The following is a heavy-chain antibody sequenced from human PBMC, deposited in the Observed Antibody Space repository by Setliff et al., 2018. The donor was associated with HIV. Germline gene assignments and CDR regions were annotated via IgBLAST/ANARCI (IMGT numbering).Heavy chain of an antibody. Sequence: SVKVSCKASGYTFTRNGISWVRQAPGQGLEWMGGIIPIFGTANYAQKFQGRVTITADESTSTAYMELSSLRSEDTAVYYCARVPTRGPGELSNFDYWGQGTLVTVSS. V-gene: IGHV1-69*13. CDR1: GYTFTRNG. D-gene: IGHD3-16*02. CDR2: IIPIFGTA. J-gene: IGHJ4*02. CDR3: ARVPTRGPGELSNFDY.